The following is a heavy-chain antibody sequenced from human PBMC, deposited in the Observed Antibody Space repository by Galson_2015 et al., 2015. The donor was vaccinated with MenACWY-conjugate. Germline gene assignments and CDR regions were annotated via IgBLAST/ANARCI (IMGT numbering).Heavy chain of an antibody. CDR3: ARLGGGDVSRSFDY. CDR2: VDPSDSYT. CDR1: GYSFTSYY. V-gene: IGHV5-10-1*01. Sequence: QSGAEVKKPGESLRISCKGSGYSFTSYYITWVRQMPGKGLEWVGRVDPSDSYTSYSPSFQGHVTISADKSVSTAYLRWSSLRASDAAMYYCARLGGGDVSRSFDYWGQGTLVTVSS. J-gene: IGHJ4*02. D-gene: IGHD3-16*01.